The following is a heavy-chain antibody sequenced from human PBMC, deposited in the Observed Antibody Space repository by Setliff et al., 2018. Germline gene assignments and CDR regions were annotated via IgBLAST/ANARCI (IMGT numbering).Heavy chain of an antibody. D-gene: IGHD2-15*01. CDR3: ATNAGGNTIDAFDI. J-gene: IGHJ3*02. CDR2: FDPEDGET. V-gene: IGHV1-24*01. CDR1: GYTLTELS. Sequence: ASVKVSCKVSGYTLTELSMHWVRQAPGKGLEWMGGFDPEDGETIYAQKFQGRVTMTEETSTDTAYMELSSLRSEDTAVYYCATNAGGNTIDAFDIWGQGPMVTVSS.